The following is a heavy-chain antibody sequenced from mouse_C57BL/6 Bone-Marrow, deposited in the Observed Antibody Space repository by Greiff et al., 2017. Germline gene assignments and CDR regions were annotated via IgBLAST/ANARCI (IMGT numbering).Heavy chain of an antibody. CDR3: ARSRPKGFAY. Sequence: LQESGAELARPGASVMLSCKASGYTFTSYGISWVKQRTGQGLEWIGEIYPRSGNTYYNEKFKGKATLTADKSSSTAYMELRSLTSEDSAVYFCARSRPKGFAYWGQGTLVTVSA. CDR2: IYPRSGNT. V-gene: IGHV1-81*01. J-gene: IGHJ3*01. CDR1: GYTFTSYG.